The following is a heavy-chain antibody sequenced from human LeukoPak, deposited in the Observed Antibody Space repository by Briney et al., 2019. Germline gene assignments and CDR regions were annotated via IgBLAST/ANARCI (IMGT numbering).Heavy chain of an antibody. CDR2: ISYDGSNK. Sequence: GRSLRLSCAASGFTFSSYAMHWVRQAPGKGLEWVAVISYDGSNKYYADSVKGRFTIPRDNSKNTLYLQMNSLRAEDTAVYYCARDDPSGYSSGWARWGQGTLVTVSS. J-gene: IGHJ4*02. CDR1: GFTFSSYA. D-gene: IGHD6-19*01. CDR3: ARDDPSGYSSGWAR. V-gene: IGHV3-30*04.